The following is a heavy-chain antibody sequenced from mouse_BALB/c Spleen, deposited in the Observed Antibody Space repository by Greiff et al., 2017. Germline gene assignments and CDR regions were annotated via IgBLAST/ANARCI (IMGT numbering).Heavy chain of an antibody. Sequence: VQLQQSGAELAKPGASVKMSCKASGYTFTSYWMHWVKQRPGQGLEWIGYIYPSTGYTEYNQKFKDKATLTADKSSSTAYMQLSSLTSEDSAVYYCARETVVAPGAYWGQGTLVTVSA. V-gene: IGHV1-7*01. CDR3: ARETVVAPGAY. CDR1: GYTFTSYW. J-gene: IGHJ3*01. D-gene: IGHD1-1*01. CDR2: IYPSTGYT.